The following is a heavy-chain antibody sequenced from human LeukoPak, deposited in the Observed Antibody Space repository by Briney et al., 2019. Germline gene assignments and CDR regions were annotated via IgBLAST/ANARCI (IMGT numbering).Heavy chain of an antibody. D-gene: IGHD3-22*01. CDR1: GYTSIIPG. CDR2: TKSNMGNR. CDR3: SRVIAVGSSGYNINYYYYYYMDV. J-gene: IGHJ6*03. Sequence: ASPKVSCMPPGYTSIIPGIRWGRQTPGEGRWWMGPTKSNMGNRNSTRKLEGRVTMTTDTTTSTPYMELRRLRFEDAAVYYCSRVIAVGSSGYNINYYYYYYMDVWSKGTTVTISS. V-gene: IGHV1-18*01.